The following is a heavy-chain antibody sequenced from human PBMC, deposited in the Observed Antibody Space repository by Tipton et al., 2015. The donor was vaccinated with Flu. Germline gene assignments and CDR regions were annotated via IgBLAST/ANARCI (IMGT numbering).Heavy chain of an antibody. CDR2: IYSGGST. CDR1: GFTVSSNY. D-gene: IGHD2-2*01. Sequence: QLVQSGGGLIQPGGSLRLSCAASGFTVSSNYMSWVRQAPGKGLEWVSVIYSGGSTYYADSVKGRFTISRDNSKNTLYLQMNSLRAEDTAVYYCARGWVVPAALGPFDYWGQGTLVTVSS. CDR3: ARGWVVPAALGPFDY. V-gene: IGHV3-53*01. J-gene: IGHJ4*02.